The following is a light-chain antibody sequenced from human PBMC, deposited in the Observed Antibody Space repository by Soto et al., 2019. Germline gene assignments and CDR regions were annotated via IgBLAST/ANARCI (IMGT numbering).Light chain of an antibody. Sequence: QSVLTQPPSASGTPGQRVTISCSGSSSNIGSNYVSWYQQLPGTTPKLLIYRSDLRPSGVPDRFSGSQSGTSASLAISGPRSEDEGEYYCATWDGNLNSYVFGSGTKLTVL. CDR3: ATWDGNLNSYV. J-gene: IGLJ1*01. CDR2: RSD. CDR1: SSNIGSNY. V-gene: IGLV1-47*01.